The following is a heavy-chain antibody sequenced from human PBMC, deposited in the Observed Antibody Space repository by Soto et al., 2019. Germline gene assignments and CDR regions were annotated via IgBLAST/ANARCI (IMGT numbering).Heavy chain of an antibody. CDR3: SKGRLSFDF. V-gene: IGHV3-23*01. CDR1: GFNFSNYA. CDR2: VSANAAGT. Sequence: GGSRRLSCFASGFNFSNYAMHWVRQAPGKGLEWVSFVSANAAGTFYADSVKGRFTVSRDNSKNTLYLQMNNLRAEDTAIYYCSKGRLSFDFWGQGTLVTVSS. J-gene: IGHJ4*02.